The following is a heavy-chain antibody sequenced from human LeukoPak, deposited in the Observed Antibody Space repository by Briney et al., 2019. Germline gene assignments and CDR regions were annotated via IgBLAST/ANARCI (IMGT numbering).Heavy chain of an antibody. CDR3: AKGEAPTITMDRGVMSYGMDV. CDR1: GFTLSSYA. V-gene: IGHV3-23*01. CDR2: ISGSGGST. J-gene: IGHJ6*04. D-gene: IGHD3-10*01. Sequence: GGSLRLSCAASGFTLSSYAMSWVRQAPGKGLEWVSAISGSGGSTYYADSVKGRFTISRDNSKNTLYLQMNSLRAEDTAVYYCAKGEAPTITMDRGVMSYGMDVWGKGTTVTVSS.